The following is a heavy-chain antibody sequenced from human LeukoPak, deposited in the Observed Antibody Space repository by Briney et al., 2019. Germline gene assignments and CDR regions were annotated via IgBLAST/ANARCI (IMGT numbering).Heavy chain of an antibody. CDR1: GGSISSYY. D-gene: IGHD2-15*01. V-gene: IGHV4-59*08. J-gene: IGHJ4*02. CDR3: ARQGSDCSGGSCYYYYFDY. CDR2: IYYSGST. Sequence: PSETLSLTCTVSGGSISSYYWSWIRQPPGKGLEWIGYIYYSGSTNYNPSLKSRVTMSVDTSKNQFSLKLGSVTAADTAVYHCARQGSDCSGGSCYYYYFDYWGQGTLVTVSS.